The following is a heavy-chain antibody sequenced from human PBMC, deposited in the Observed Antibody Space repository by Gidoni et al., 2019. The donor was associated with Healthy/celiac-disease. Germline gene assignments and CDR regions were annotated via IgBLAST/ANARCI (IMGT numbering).Heavy chain of an antibody. D-gene: IGHD3-10*01. V-gene: IGHV3-23*01. Sequence: EVQLLESGGGLVQPGGSLSLPFSSSGFTFSRYAMSGVRQAPGKGLGWVSAISGRSGSTYYADSVKGRFTISRDNSKNALYLQMNSLRAEDTAVYYCADYYGSGSYYPSGNYWGQGTLVTVSS. CDR2: ISGRSGST. CDR1: GFTFSRYA. J-gene: IGHJ4*02. CDR3: ADYYGSGSYYPSGNY.